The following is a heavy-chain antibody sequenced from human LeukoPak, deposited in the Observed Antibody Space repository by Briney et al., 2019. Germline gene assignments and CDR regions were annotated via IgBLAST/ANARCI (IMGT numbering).Heavy chain of an antibody. D-gene: IGHD3-22*01. CDR1: GGSISSYY. V-gene: IGHV4-59*01. CDR2: IYYSGST. CDR3: ASTTYDYDTSGHYFLDY. Sequence: PSETLSLTCTVSGGSISSYYWSWIRQPPGKGLEWIGYIYYSGSTNYNPSLKSRVTISVDTSKNQFSLKLSSVTAADTAVYYCASTTYDYDTSGHYFLDYWGQGSLVTVSS. J-gene: IGHJ4*02.